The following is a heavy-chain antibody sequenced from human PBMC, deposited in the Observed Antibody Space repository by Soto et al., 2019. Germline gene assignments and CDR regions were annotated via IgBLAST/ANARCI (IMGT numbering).Heavy chain of an antibody. CDR1: GYTFSRYA. J-gene: IGHJ6*02. Sequence: QVHLVQSGAEVKKPGASVKVSCKASGYTFSRYAIHWVRQAPGQRLKWMGWSNAGNGDTNYSQEFQVRVSITRDTSASTAYMELRSLRSEDTAVYFCAIGRPYGMDVWGQGTTVTVSS. V-gene: IGHV1-3*02. CDR2: SNAGNGDT. CDR3: AIGRPYGMDV.